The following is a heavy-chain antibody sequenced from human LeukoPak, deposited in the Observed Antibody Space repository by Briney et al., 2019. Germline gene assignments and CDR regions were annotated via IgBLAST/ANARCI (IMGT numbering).Heavy chain of an antibody. J-gene: IGHJ4*02. D-gene: IGHD3-22*01. CDR3: ARAHYYDSSGYYYPFDY. Sequence: PGRSLRLSCAASGFSFSAYPMHWVRQAPGKGLEWVAGISYDGGDKSYADAVKGRFTISRDNSKNTLYLQMNSLRAEDTAVYYCARAHYYDSSGYYYPFDYWGQGTLVTVSS. CDR2: ISYDGGDK. CDR1: GFSFSAYP. V-gene: IGHV3-30*14.